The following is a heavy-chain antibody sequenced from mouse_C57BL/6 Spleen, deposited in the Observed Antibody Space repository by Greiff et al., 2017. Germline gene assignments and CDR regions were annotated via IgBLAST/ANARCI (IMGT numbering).Heavy chain of an antibody. V-gene: IGHV1-69*01. J-gene: IGHJ4*01. CDR2: IDPSDSYT. Sequence: QVQLQQPGAELVMPGASVKLSCKASGYTFTSYWMHWVKQRPGQGLEWIGEIDPSDSYTNYNQKFKGQSTLTVDKSSITAYMQLSSLTSADSTVYYCARTTIVTTGYYYAMDYWGQGTSVTVSS. D-gene: IGHD2-2*01. CDR3: ARTTIVTTGYYYAMDY. CDR1: GYTFTSYW.